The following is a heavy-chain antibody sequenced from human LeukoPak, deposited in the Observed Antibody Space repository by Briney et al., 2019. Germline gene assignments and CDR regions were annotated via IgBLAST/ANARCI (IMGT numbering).Heavy chain of an antibody. CDR2: VCGNCGST. V-gene: IGHV3-43*02. CDR3: AKAEKWELGTLDY. CDR1: GFTFDDYV. D-gene: IGHD1-26*01. J-gene: IGHJ4*02. Sequence: GGFLLLSGAAAGFTFDDYVMQGGRPAGGRGVGGVSIVCGNCGSTYYSDSVNRRFPISRNNIKNSLYLQINSLRTEDTALYYCAKAEKWELGTLDYWGQGTLVTVSS.